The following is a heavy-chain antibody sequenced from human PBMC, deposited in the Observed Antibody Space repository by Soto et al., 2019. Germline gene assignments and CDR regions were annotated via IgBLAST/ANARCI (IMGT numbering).Heavy chain of an antibody. CDR3: ARDGVGANFFDY. CDR2: IYHSGST. Sequence: SETLSLTCAVSGYSISSGYYWGWIRQPPGKGLEWIGSIYHSGSTYYNPSLKSRVTISVDTSKNQFSLKLSSVTAADTAVYYCARDGVGANFFDYWGQGTLVTVYS. V-gene: IGHV4-38-2*02. CDR1: GYSISSGYY. J-gene: IGHJ4*02. D-gene: IGHD1-26*01.